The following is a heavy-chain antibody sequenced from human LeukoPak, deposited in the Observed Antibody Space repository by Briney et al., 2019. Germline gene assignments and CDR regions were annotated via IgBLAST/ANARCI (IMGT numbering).Heavy chain of an antibody. Sequence: PSETLSLTCTVSGGSISSYYWSWLRQPPGKGLEWIGYIYYSGSTNYNPSLNSRVTISVDTSKNQFSLKLSSVTAADTAVYYCRRVPRFYYVSIVNDQGFDYWGREPWSPSPQ. CDR1: GGSISSYY. V-gene: IGHV4-59*01. CDR3: RRVPRFYYVSIVNDQGFDY. D-gene: IGHD3-22*01. J-gene: IGHJ4*02. CDR2: IYYSGST.